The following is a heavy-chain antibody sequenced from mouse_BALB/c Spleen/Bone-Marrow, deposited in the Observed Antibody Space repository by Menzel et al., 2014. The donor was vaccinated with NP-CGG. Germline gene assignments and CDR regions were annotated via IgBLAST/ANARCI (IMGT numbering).Heavy chain of an antibody. Sequence: VNVVESGAELVRPGTSVKVSCKASGYAFXNYLIEWVKQRPGQGLEWIGVINPGSGGTNYNEKFKGKATLTADKSSSTAYMQLSSLTSDDSAVYFCARRELGEFDYWGQGTTLTVSS. J-gene: IGHJ2*01. CDR2: INPGSGGT. V-gene: IGHV1-54*03. D-gene: IGHD4-1*01. CDR3: ARRELGEFDY. CDR1: GYAFXNYL.